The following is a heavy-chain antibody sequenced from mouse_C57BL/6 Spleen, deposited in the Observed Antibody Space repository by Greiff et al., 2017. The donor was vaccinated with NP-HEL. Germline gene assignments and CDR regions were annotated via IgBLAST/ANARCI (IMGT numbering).Heavy chain of an antibody. CDR2: IDPSDSYT. D-gene: IGHD2-4*01. Sequence: QVQLKQPGAELVMPGASVKLSCKASGYTFTSYWMHWVKQRPGQGLEWIGEIDPSDSYTNYNQKFKGKSTLTVDKSSSTAYMQLSSLTSEDSAVYYCARSGDYDYDADYWGQGTTLTVSS. V-gene: IGHV1-69*01. J-gene: IGHJ2*01. CDR1: GYTFTSYW. CDR3: ARSGDYDYDADY.